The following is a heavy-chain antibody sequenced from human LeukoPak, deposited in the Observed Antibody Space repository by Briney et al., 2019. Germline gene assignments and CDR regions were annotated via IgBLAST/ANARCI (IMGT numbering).Heavy chain of an antibody. Sequence: GGSLRLSCAASGFTFSSYAMHWVRQAPGKGLEWVAVISYDGSNKYYADSVKGRFTISRDNSKNTLYLQMNSLRAEDTAVYYCASLAVAATGDYWGQGTLVTVSS. CDR2: ISYDGSNK. CDR1: GFTFSSYA. V-gene: IGHV3-30*04. CDR3: ASLAVAATGDY. J-gene: IGHJ4*02. D-gene: IGHD6-19*01.